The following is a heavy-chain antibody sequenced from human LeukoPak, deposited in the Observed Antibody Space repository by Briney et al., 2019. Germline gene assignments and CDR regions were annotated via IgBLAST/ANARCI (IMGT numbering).Heavy chain of an antibody. CDR1: GYTFSDYY. CDR3: ARDMDRGVTSWFDP. J-gene: IGHJ5*02. D-gene: IGHD3-10*01. Sequence: VASVKVSCKASGYTFSDYYMHLVRQAPGQGLERMGWINPDSGGTNYARKFQGRVTMNRDTSINTAYLELSRLRSDDTAVYYCARDMDRGVTSWFDPWGQGTLVTVSS. CDR2: INPDSGGT. V-gene: IGHV1-2*02.